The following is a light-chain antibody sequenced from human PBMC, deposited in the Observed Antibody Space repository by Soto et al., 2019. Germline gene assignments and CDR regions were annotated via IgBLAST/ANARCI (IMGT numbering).Light chain of an antibody. J-gene: IGLJ1*01. CDR1: SSKIGNNY. Sequence: GQKVTISCSESSSKIGNNYISWYQQLPGTAPKLLIYDNDKRPSGIPDRFSGSESGTSATLGITGLQTGDEADYFCGTWDSSLNAYIFGTGTKVTVL. CDR3: GTWDSSLNAYI. V-gene: IGLV1-51*01. CDR2: DND.